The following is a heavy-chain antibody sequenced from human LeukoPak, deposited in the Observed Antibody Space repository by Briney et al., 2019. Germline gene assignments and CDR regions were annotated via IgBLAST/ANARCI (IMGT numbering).Heavy chain of an antibody. CDR3: ARDPYSGYEGY. V-gene: IGHV3-23*01. Sequence: GGSLRLSCTASGFTLSSYEMSWIRQAPGKGLEWVSSIDYSGGSTHYADSVMGRFTISRDNSKNTLYLQLNSLRAEDTALYYCARDPYSGYEGYWGQGTLVTVSS. CDR2: IDYSGGST. CDR1: GFTLSSYE. J-gene: IGHJ4*02. D-gene: IGHD5-12*01.